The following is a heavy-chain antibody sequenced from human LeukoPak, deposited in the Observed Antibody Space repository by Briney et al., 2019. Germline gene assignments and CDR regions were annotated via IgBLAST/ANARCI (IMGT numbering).Heavy chain of an antibody. Sequence: GGSLRLSCAASGFTFTNYAIHWDRQAPGKGLEWVALISYDGSIKYYADSVKGRFTISRDNSKNTLYLQMNSLRAEDTAVYYCARDRGYCSGGSCPLDYWGQGTLVTVSS. CDR2: ISYDGSIK. V-gene: IGHV3-30-3*01. J-gene: IGHJ4*02. CDR1: GFTFTNYA. CDR3: ARDRGYCSGGSCPLDY. D-gene: IGHD2-15*01.